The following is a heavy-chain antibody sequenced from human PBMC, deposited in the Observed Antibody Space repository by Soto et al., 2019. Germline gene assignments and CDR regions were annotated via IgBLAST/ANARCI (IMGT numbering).Heavy chain of an antibody. Sequence: GGSLRLSCAASGFTFSSYAMHWVRQAPGKGLEWVAVISYDGSNKYYADSVRGRFTISRDNSKNTLYLQVNSLRAEDTAVYSCAKDQNGRIAAAGSFDYWGQGTLVTVSS. J-gene: IGHJ4*02. CDR1: GFTFSSYA. CDR3: AKDQNGRIAAAGSFDY. CDR2: ISYDGSNK. D-gene: IGHD6-13*01. V-gene: IGHV3-30*18.